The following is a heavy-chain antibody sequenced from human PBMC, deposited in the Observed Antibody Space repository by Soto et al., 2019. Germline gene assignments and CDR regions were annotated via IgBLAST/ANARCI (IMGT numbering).Heavy chain of an antibody. D-gene: IGHD2-15*01. CDR3: ARRPNCSGGICYYALDN. CDR2: MKPDSGHA. Sequence: ASVKVSCKASGYTFTNSDINWVRQAPGQGLELMGLMKPDSGHASYAQKFHSRVTVTTSPSTYILYMEMRSLGSEDTAVYYCARRPNCSGGICYYALDNWGQGTMVTVSS. V-gene: IGHV1-8*01. CDR1: GYTFTNSD. J-gene: IGHJ4*02.